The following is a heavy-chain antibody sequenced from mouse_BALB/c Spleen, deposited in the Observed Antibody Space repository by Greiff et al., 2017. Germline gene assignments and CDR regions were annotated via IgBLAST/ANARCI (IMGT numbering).Heavy chain of an antibody. CDR2: IDPYYGGT. V-gene: IGHV1S45*01. D-gene: IGHD2-14*01. J-gene: IGHJ4*01. CDR3: AREVPHYYAMDY. CDR1: GYAFSSSW. Sequence: EVQLQQSGPELVKPGASVKISCKASGYAFSSSWMNWVKQSNGKSLEWIGNIDPYYGGTSYNQKFKGKATLTVDKSSSTAYMQLKSLTSEDSAVYYCAREVPHYYAMDYWGQGTSVTVSS.